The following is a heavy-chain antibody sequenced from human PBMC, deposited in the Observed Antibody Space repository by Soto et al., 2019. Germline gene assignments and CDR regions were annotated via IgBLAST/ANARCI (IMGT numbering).Heavy chain of an antibody. D-gene: IGHD4-4*01. CDR3: ARDRLTLVERVTTAYYYYGMDV. J-gene: IGHJ6*02. CDR2: IYYSGST. Sequence: PSETLSLTCTVSGGSINSGGYYWSWIRQHPGKGLEWIGYIYYSGSTYYNPSLKSRVTISVDTSKNQFSLKLSSVTAADTAVYYCARDRLTLVERVTTAYYYYGMDVWGQGTTVTVSS. V-gene: IGHV4-31*03. CDR1: GGSINSGGYY.